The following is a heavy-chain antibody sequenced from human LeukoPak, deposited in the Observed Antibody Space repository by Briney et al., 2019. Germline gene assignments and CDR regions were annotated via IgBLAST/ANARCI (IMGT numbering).Heavy chain of an antibody. CDR2: IYYSGST. Sequence: PSQTLSLACTVSAGSISIGDSYWGWIRQPPGKGLEWIVYIYYSGSTYYNPSLKSRVTISVDTTKNQFSLKLSSVTAADTAVYYCARVDIVVVPAAIMGYYYYMDVWGKGTTVTVSS. D-gene: IGHD2-2*01. J-gene: IGHJ6*03. CDR1: AGSISIGDSY. CDR3: ARVDIVVVPAAIMGYYYYMDV. V-gene: IGHV4-30-4*08.